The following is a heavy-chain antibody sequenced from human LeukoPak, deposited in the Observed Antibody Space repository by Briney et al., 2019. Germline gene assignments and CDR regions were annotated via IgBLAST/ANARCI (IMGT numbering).Heavy chain of an antibody. CDR1: GFTFSSYE. CDR2: ISSSSSTI. J-gene: IGHJ4*02. V-gene: IGHV3-48*01. CDR3: ARDVTDLSWWFGESPGGY. Sequence: GGSLRLSCAASGFTFSSYEMNWVRQAPGKGLEWVSYISSSSSTIYYADSVKGRFTISRDNAKNSLYLQMNSLRAEDTAVYYCARDVTDLSWWFGESPGGYWGQGTLVTVSS. D-gene: IGHD3-10*01.